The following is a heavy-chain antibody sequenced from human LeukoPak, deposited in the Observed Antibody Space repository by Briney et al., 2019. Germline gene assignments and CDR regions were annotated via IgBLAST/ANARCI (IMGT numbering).Heavy chain of an antibody. CDR3: ARGLDCRSTSCYLDN. J-gene: IGHJ4*02. Sequence: GGSLRLSCAASGFTFTKYWMTWVRQAPGKGLEWVANIKRDGSEKFYVDSVKGRFTISRDNAKNSLDLQINSLGAEDTAVYYCARGLDCRSTSCYLDNWGQGTLVTVSS. CDR1: GFTFTKYW. V-gene: IGHV3-7*01. D-gene: IGHD2-2*01. CDR2: IKRDGSEK.